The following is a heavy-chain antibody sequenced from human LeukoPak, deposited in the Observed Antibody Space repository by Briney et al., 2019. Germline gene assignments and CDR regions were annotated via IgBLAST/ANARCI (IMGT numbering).Heavy chain of an antibody. Sequence: GGSLRLSCAASGFTFSSYDMHWVRQATGKGLEWVSAIGTAGDTYYPGSVKGRFTISRENAKNSLYLQMNSLRAGDTAVYYCARDIRYYDFWSGYYHYYGMDVWGQGTTVTVSS. D-gene: IGHD3-3*01. CDR2: IGTAGDT. J-gene: IGHJ6*02. V-gene: IGHV3-13*01. CDR3: ARDIRYYDFWSGYYHYYGMDV. CDR1: GFTFSSYD.